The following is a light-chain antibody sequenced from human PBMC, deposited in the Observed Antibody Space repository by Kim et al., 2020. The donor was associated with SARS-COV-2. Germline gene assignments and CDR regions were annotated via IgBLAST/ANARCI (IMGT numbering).Light chain of an antibody. CDR3: MLYMGSGIWV. CDR1: SGSVSTSYY. Sequence: QTVVTQEPSFSVSPGGTVTITCGLTSGSVSTSYYPSWHQQTPGRAPRTLIYNTNILSSGVPDRFSGSILGNKAALTITGAQADDESVYYCMLYMGSGIWVFGGGTKLTVL. V-gene: IGLV8-61*01. J-gene: IGLJ3*02. CDR2: NTN.